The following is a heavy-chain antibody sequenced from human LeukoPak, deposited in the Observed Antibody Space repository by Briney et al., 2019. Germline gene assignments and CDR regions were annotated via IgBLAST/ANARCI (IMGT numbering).Heavy chain of an antibody. Sequence: GGSLRLSCAASGFNFDDYAMPWVRQGPGKGLEWVSGISWNSGSIGYADSVKGRFTISRDDAKNSLYLQMNSLRAEDTALYYCAKDLSGDGYYYYGMDVWGQGTTVTVSS. CDR2: ISWNSGSI. V-gene: IGHV3-9*01. D-gene: IGHD2/OR15-2a*01. J-gene: IGHJ6*02. CDR3: AKDLSGDGYYYYGMDV. CDR1: GFNFDDYA.